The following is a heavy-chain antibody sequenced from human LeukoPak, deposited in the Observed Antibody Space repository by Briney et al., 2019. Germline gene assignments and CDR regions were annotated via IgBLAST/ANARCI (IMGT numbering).Heavy chain of an antibody. CDR3: ARRAVAGLGDY. CDR1: GGSISSSSYY. J-gene: IGHJ4*02. V-gene: IGHV4-39*01. CDR2: IYYSGST. Sequence: PSETLSLTCTVSGGSISSSSYYWGWIRQPPGKGLEWIGSIYYSGSTYYNPSLKSRVTISVDTSKNQFSLKLSSVTAADTAVYYCARRAVAGLGDYWGQGTLVTVSS. D-gene: IGHD6-19*01.